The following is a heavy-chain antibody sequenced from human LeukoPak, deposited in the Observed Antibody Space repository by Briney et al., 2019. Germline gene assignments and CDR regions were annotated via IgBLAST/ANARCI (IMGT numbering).Heavy chain of an antibody. CDR1: GFSVSGNY. CDR3: STASRGYVDY. V-gene: IGHV3-15*07. D-gene: IGHD3-22*01. Sequence: GGSLRLSCAASGFSVSGNYLTWVRQAPGMGLKWVGRIKSKADGGTTDYAAPVKGRFTISRDDSKNTLYLQMNSLKTEDTAVYYCSTASRGYVDYWGQGTLVTVSS. CDR2: IKSKADGGTT. J-gene: IGHJ4*02.